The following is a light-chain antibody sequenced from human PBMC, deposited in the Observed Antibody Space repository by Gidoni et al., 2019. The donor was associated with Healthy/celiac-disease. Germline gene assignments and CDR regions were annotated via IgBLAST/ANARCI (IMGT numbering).Light chain of an antibody. V-gene: IGKV2-28*01. Sequence: DIVMTQSQLSLPVTPGEPASISCRSNQSLLHSNGYNYLDWYLQKPGQSPQVLIYLGFNRASGVPDSFSGSGSGTDFTLKINRVEAEDVGVYYCMQALQTPWTFGQGTKVEIK. J-gene: IGKJ1*01. CDR1: QSLLHSNGYNY. CDR3: MQALQTPWT. CDR2: LGF.